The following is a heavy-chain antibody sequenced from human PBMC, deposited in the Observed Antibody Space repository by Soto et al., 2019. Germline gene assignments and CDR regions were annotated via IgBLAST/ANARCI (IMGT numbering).Heavy chain of an antibody. J-gene: IGHJ4*02. CDR1: GFTFRSYG. V-gene: IGHV3-21*06. D-gene: IGHD2-15*01. CDR3: GGSASQAY. Sequence: EVQLVESGGGLVKPGGSLRLSCRVSGFTFRSYGMNWVRQAPGKGLECVSHISASGSSLNYADSVKGRFTISRDNANDSLFLQMNNLRDDDTAVYYCGGSASQAYLGQGTLVTVSS. CDR2: ISASGSSL.